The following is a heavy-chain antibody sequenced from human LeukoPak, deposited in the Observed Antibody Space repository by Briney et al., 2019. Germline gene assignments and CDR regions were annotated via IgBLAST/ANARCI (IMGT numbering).Heavy chain of an antibody. J-gene: IGHJ4*02. CDR1: GFTFSNYE. V-gene: IGHV3-48*03. Sequence: GGSLRLSCVASGFTFSNYEMNWVRQTPGKGLEWVSCISDHGKSRNYVDSVKGRFTISRDNAKNSLYLQMNNLRVEDTAIYFCARARIAAPLLDYWGQGALVTVSS. CDR3: ARARIAAPLLDY. CDR2: ISDHGKSR. D-gene: IGHD6-13*01.